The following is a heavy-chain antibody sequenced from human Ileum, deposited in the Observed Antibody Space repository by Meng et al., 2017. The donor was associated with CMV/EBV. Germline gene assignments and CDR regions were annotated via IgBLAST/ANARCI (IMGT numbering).Heavy chain of an antibody. CDR3: AKNDGAFDP. V-gene: IGHV3-23*01. CDR2: ISGSGGTT. J-gene: IGHJ5*02. Sequence: LRFSCAASGFIFSRYIMYWVRQAPGKGLEWVSAISGSGGTTYYADSVKGRFTISRDNSKNTLYLQMNSLRAEDTAIYYCAKNDGAFDPWGQGTLVTVSS. D-gene: IGHD3-10*01. CDR1: GFIFSRYI.